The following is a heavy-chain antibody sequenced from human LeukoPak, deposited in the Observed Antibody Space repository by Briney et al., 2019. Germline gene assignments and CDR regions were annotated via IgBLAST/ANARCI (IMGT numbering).Heavy chain of an antibody. Sequence: SETLSLTCTVSGGSISSYYWSWIRQPPGKGLEWIGYIYYSGSTNYNPSLKSRVTISVDTSKNQFSLKLSSVTAADTAVYYCARGAMVKSRLDYWGQGTLVTVSS. CDR1: GGSISSYY. J-gene: IGHJ4*02. CDR2: IYYSGST. D-gene: IGHD5-18*01. CDR3: ARGAMVKSRLDY. V-gene: IGHV4-59*12.